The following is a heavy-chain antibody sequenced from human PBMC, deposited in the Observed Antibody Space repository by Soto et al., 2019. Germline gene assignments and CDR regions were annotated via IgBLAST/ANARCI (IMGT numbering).Heavy chain of an antibody. CDR2: IVVGSGNT. Sequence: SVKVSCKASGFTFTSSAVQWVRQARGQRLEWIGWIVVGSGNTSYAQKFQERVTITRDMSTSTAYMELSSLRSEDTAVYYCAAAVGPTRNYVFDYWGQGTLVTVSS. CDR3: AAAVGPTRNYVFDY. J-gene: IGHJ4*02. CDR1: GFTFTSSA. V-gene: IGHV1-58*01. D-gene: IGHD1-7*01.